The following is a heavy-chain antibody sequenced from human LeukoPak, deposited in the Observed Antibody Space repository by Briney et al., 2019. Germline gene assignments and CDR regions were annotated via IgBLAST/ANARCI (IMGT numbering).Heavy chain of an antibody. CDR3: ARGVIRGLWFGDPRFYFDY. J-gene: IGHJ4*02. V-gene: IGHV1-69*05. CDR1: GGTFSSYA. D-gene: IGHD3-10*01. Sequence: SVKVSCKASGGTFSSYAISWVRQAPGQGLEWMGRVIPIFGTANYAQKFQGRVTITTDESTSTAYMELSSLRSEDTAVYYCARGVIRGLWFGDPRFYFDYWGQGTLVTVSS. CDR2: VIPIFGTA.